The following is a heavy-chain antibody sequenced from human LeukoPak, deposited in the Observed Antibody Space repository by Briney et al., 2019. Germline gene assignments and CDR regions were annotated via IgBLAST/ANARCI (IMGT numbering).Heavy chain of an antibody. CDR2: IYDSGST. Sequence: PSETLSLTCTVSGGSISSYYWSWIRQPPGKGLEWIGYIYDSGSTNYKPSLKSRVTISIDTSKKQFSLNLRSVTAADTAVYFCARGHYYYENNGFSNWYFDVWGRGTLVTVSS. CDR1: GGSISSYY. D-gene: IGHD3-22*01. V-gene: IGHV4-59*01. CDR3: ARGHYYYENNGFSNWYFDV. J-gene: IGHJ2*01.